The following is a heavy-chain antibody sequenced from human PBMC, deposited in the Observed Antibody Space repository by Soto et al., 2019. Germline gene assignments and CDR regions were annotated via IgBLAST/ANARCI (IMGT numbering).Heavy chain of an antibody. CDR2: ISYDGGLQ. Sequence: QAHLVESGGGVVQPGRSLRLSCAASGFTFTSYGMHWVRQAPGTRLEWVAVISYDGGLQHYADSVQGRFTIFRDNSKNMVLLQMNSLRAEDTAVYYCVSDRGYGHASVPYSWGQGTLVSVSS. J-gene: IGHJ4*02. CDR1: GFTFTSYG. V-gene: IGHV3-30*03. CDR3: VSDRGYGHASVPYS. D-gene: IGHD5-18*01.